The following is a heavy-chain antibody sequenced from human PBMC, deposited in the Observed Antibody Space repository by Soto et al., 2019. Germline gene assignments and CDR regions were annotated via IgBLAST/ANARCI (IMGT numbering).Heavy chain of an antibody. CDR3: SRDDAHAFAY. J-gene: IGHJ4*01. Sequence: GRSLRLSCAASGFTFSSYSLNLVRQAPGKGLEWISYITMGGGAMYYADPVKGRFTISRDNVNNSLYLQMNSLTAEDTAVYYCSRDDAHAFAYWGQRLLVTVSS. CDR1: GFTFSSYS. D-gene: IGHD2-2*01. CDR2: ITMGGGAM. V-gene: IGHV3-48*01.